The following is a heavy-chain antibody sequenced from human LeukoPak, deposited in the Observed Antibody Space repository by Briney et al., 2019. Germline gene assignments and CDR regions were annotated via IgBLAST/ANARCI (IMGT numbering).Heavy chain of an antibody. D-gene: IGHD1-1*01. V-gene: IGHV3-23*01. Sequence: PGGSLRLSCAASGFTFSSYAMSWVRQAPGKGLEWVSAISGSGGSTYYAASVKGRFTIPRDNSKNTLYLQMNSLRAEDTAVYYCAKENRNDVTSFDYWGQETLVTVSS. CDR1: GFTFSSYA. CDR2: ISGSGGST. J-gene: IGHJ4*02. CDR3: AKENRNDVTSFDY.